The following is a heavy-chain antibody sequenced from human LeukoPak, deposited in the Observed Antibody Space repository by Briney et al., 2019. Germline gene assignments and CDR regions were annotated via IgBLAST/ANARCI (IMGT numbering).Heavy chain of an antibody. CDR1: GGSISSYY. D-gene: IGHD3-10*01. Sequence: SETLSLTCTVSGGSISSYYWSWIRQPPGKGLEWIGYIYYSGSTNYNPSLKSRVTISVDTSKNQFSPKLRSVTAADTAVYYCARSVVRGVIVLWGQGTLVTVSS. CDR2: IYYSGST. V-gene: IGHV4-59*08. J-gene: IGHJ4*02. CDR3: ARSVVRGVIVL.